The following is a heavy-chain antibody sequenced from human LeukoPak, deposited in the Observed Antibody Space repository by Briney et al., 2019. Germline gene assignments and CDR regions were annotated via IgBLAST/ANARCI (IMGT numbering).Heavy chain of an antibody. V-gene: IGHV3-21*01. D-gene: IGHD4-23*01. CDR1: GFTFSSYS. J-gene: IGHJ4*02. CDR2: ISSSSYI. CDR3: ARDRRGGTTVVT. Sequence: GGSLRLSCAASGFTFSSYSMNWVRQAPGKGLEWVSSISSSSYIYYADSVKGRFTISRDNAKNSLYLQMNSLRAEDTAVYYCARDRRGGTTVVTWGQGTLVTVSS.